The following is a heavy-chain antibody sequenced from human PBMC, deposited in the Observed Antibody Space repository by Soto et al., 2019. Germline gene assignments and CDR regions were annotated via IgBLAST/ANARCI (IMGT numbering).Heavy chain of an antibody. D-gene: IGHD3-22*01. J-gene: IGHJ4*02. CDR3: AKGSPVGSYYGSSGFDY. V-gene: IGHV3-23*01. Sequence: PGRSLRLDCAASGLTFTIYAVHWVSQAPGKWLEWVSVISGSGGSTYYADSVKGRFTVSRDNSKNTLDLQMKSLRAEDTAVYYCAKGSPVGSYYGSSGFDYWGQGTLVTVSS. CDR1: GLTFTIYA. CDR2: ISGSGGST.